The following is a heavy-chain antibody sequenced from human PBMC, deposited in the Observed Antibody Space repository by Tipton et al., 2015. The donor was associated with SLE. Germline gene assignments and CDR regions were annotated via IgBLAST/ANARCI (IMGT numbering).Heavy chain of an antibody. CDR2: IDHDGSGT. CDR3: ARAVADWGWLVVY. J-gene: IGHJ4*02. V-gene: IGHV3-74*01. D-gene: IGHD6-19*01. Sequence: SLRLSCAASGFTFNNYWMHWFRQVPGKGLEWVSRIDHDGSGTSYADFVEDRFTISRDNTKKTLYLQMNSLRAEDTAVYYCARAVADWGWLVVYWGRGTQVTVSS. CDR1: GFTFNNYW.